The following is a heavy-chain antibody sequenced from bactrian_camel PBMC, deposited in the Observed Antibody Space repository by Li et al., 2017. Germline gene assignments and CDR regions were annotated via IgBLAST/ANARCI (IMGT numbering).Heavy chain of an antibody. CDR1: GSYKRGSMC. CDR3: ALDRQGNQ. D-gene: IGHD3*01. J-gene: IGHJ4*01. Sequence: HVQLVESGGGSVQAGGSLSLSCTINGSYKRGSMCMGWSRQVPGKEREGVAAIDSDGETTYADSVKGRFTVSRDNTKSTLYLQMTEVNPEDAGMYYCALDRQGNQRGPGTQVTVS. CDR2: IDSDGET. V-gene: IGHV3S53*01.